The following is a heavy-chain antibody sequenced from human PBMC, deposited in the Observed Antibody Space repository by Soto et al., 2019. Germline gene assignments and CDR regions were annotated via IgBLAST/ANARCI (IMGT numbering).Heavy chain of an antibody. J-gene: IGHJ4*02. Sequence: QLQLQESGPGLVKPSETLSLTCTVSGGSISSSSYYWGWIRQPPGKGLEWIGSIYYSGSTYYNPSLKSRVSTSVDTSKNQFSLKLSSVTAADTAVYYCERLGLRRTFDYWGQGTLFTVSS. V-gene: IGHV4-39*01. CDR1: GGSISSSSYY. CDR2: IYYSGST. D-gene: IGHD4-17*01. CDR3: ERLGLRRTFDY.